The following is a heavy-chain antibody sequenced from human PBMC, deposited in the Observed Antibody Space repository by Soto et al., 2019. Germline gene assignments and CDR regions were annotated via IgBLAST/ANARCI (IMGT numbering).Heavy chain of an antibody. CDR3: ARGTDIGLWFDY. D-gene: IGHD5-18*01. CDR2: IYHSGST. V-gene: IGHV4-39*07. CDR1: GGSISTTSYY. Sequence: SETLSLTCTVSGGSISTTSYYWGRIRQPPGKGLEWIGYIYHSGSTYYNPSLKSRVTISVDRSKNQFSLKLSSVTAADTAVYYCARGTDIGLWFDYWGQGTLVTVSS. J-gene: IGHJ4*02.